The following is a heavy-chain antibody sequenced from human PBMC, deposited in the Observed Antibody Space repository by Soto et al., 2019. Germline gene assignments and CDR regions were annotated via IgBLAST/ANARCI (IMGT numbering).Heavy chain of an antibody. CDR3: TRDAYYDFWSGYSGYYYYYMDV. J-gene: IGHJ6*03. Sequence: GGSLRLSCAGSGFTFSSYWMHWVRQAPGKGLVWVSRINGDGSSRSYADSVKGRFTISRDNAKNTLYLKMNSLRAEDTAVYYCTRDAYYDFWSGYSGYYYYYMDVWGKGTTVTVSS. V-gene: IGHV3-74*01. D-gene: IGHD3-3*01. CDR2: INGDGSSR. CDR1: GFTFSSYW.